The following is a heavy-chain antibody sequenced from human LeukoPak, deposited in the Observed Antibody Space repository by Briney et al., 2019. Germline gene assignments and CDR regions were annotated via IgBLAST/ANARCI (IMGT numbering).Heavy chain of an antibody. Sequence: SETLSLTCTVSDDSISDYYRGWIRQPPGKGLEWIGYIHNSGASTYNLSLKSRVTISADTSKNQFSLKLDSMTTADTAVYYCTRGAGWLIDYWGQGILVTVSS. CDR2: IHNSGAS. J-gene: IGHJ4*02. V-gene: IGHV4-59*01. D-gene: IGHD3-16*01. CDR3: TRGAGWLIDY. CDR1: DDSISDYY.